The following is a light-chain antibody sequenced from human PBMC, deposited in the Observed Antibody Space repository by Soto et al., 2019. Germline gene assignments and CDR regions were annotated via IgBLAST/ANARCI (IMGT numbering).Light chain of an antibody. J-gene: IGLJ2*01. CDR1: SSDVGSYNL. Sequence: QSVLTQPASVSGSPGQSITISCTGTSSDVGSYNLVSWYQQHPGKAPKLMIYEGSKRPSGVSNRFSGSTSGNTASLTISGPQAEDEADSYCSSYAGSSTVVFGGGTQLTVL. CDR2: EGS. CDR3: SSYAGSSTVV. V-gene: IGLV2-23*01.